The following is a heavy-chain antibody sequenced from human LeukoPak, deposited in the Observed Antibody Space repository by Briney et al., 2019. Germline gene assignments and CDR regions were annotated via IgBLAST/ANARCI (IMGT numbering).Heavy chain of an antibody. J-gene: IGHJ6*02. V-gene: IGHV1-3*01. Sequence: ASEKVSCKASGYTFTSYAMHWVRQAPGQRLEWMGWINAGNGNTKYSQKFQGRVTITRDTSASTAYMELSSLRSEDTAVYYCARDGGDYDFWSGYYNFFYYYYGMDVWGQGTTVTVSS. D-gene: IGHD3-3*01. CDR1: GYTFTSYA. CDR3: ARDGGDYDFWSGYYNFFYYYYGMDV. CDR2: INAGNGNT.